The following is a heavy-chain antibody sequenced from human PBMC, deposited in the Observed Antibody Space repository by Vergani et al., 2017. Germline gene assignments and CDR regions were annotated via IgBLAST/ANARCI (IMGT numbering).Heavy chain of an antibody. CDR2: ISSSSSTI. CDR1: GFTFSSYS. CDR3: ARDLRMEWELPLYYYYYMDV. D-gene: IGHD1-26*01. V-gene: IGHV3-48*04. J-gene: IGHJ6*03. Sequence: EVQLVESGGGLVQPGGSLRLSCAASGFTFSSYSMNWVRQAPGKGLEWVSYISSSSSTIYYADSVKGRFTISRDNAKNSLYLQMNSLRAEDTAVYYCARDLRMEWELPLYYYYYMDVWGKGP.